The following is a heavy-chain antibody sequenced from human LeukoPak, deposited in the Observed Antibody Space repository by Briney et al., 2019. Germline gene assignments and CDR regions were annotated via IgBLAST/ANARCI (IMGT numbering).Heavy chain of an antibody. CDR1: GYSFTGYY. CDR3: ARASHRSHDTIYGMDV. Sequence: ASVKVSCKASGYSFTGYYMFWVRQAPGQGLEWMGWINPNSGGKVYAQKFQGRVTMTSDTSITTAYLELSSLRSDDTAVYYCARASHRSHDTIYGMDVWGQGTTVIVSS. J-gene: IGHJ6*02. CDR2: INPNSGGK. D-gene: IGHD3-9*01. V-gene: IGHV1-2*02.